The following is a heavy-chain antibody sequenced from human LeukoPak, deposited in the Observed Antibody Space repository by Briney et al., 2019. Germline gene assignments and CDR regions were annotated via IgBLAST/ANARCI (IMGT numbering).Heavy chain of an antibody. J-gene: IGHJ4*02. D-gene: IGHD1-26*01. CDR2: MNPNSGNT. Sequence: ASVKVSCKASGYTFTSYDINWVRQATGQGLEWMGWMNPNSGNTGYAQKFQGRVTMTRNTSISTAYMELSSLRSEDTAVYYCAAPEGSAPGFDYWGQGTLVTVSS. CDR1: GYTFTSYD. V-gene: IGHV1-8*01. CDR3: AAPEGSAPGFDY.